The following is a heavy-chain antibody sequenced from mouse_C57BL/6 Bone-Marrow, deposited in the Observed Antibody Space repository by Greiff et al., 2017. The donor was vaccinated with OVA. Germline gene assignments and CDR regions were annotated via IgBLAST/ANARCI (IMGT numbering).Heavy chain of an antibody. CDR3: ARLDAMDY. Sequence: EVHLVESGGGLVQPGGSLKLSCAASGFTFSDFYMYWIRQTPEKRLEWVAYISNGGGSTYYPDTVEGRFTISRDNAKNTLYLQMSRLKSEDTAMYYCARLDAMDYWGQVTSVTVSS. V-gene: IGHV5-12*01. CDR2: ISNGGGST. CDR1: GFTFSDFY. J-gene: IGHJ4*01.